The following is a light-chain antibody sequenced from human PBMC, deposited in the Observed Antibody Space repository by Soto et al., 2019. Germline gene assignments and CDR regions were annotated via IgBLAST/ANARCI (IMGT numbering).Light chain of an antibody. CDR1: NIGRKS. CDR3: QLWDSNSEHVV. Sequence: SSELTQPASVSVAPGQTASITCGGTNIGRKSVHWYQQKPGQAPVVVVYDDRDRPPGIPERFSGSNSGNTAALTISRVEAGDEVDYYCQLWDSNSEHVVFGGGTKLTVL. J-gene: IGLJ2*01. V-gene: IGLV3-21*02. CDR2: DDR.